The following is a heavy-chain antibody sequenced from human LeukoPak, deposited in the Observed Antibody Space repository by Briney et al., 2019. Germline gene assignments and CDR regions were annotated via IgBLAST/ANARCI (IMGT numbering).Heavy chain of an antibody. CDR1: GFSFSSYW. CDR3: ARGHLKLEP. D-gene: IGHD3-3*01. Sequence: GGSLRLSCATSGFSFSSYWMTWVRQAPGKGLEWVANIKPDGSDKYHVDSVKGRFIISRDNAKNSLFLQMNSLRVEDTAVYYCARGHLKLEPWGQGTLVTVSS. V-gene: IGHV3-7*01. J-gene: IGHJ5*02. CDR2: IKPDGSDK.